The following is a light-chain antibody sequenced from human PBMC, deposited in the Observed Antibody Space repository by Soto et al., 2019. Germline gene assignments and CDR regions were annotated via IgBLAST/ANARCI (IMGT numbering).Light chain of an antibody. CDR2: TNN. CDR1: SSSIGSNS. Sequence: QSALTQPPSASGTPGQRVTISCSGSSSSIGSNSVNWYQQLPRTAPKVLISTNNQRPSGVPDRFSGSKSGTSASLAISGLQSEDEADYYCAAWDGSLNVYVFGTGTKLTVL. J-gene: IGLJ1*01. CDR3: AAWDGSLNVYV. V-gene: IGLV1-44*01.